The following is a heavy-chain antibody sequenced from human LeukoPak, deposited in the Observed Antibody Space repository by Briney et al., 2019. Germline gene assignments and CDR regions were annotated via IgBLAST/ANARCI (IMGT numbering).Heavy chain of an antibody. CDR1: GYTFTSYY. D-gene: IGHD2-21*02. CDR3: ARDLGLVVTATLYYFDY. Sequence: ASVKVSCKASGYTFTSYYMHRVRQAPGQGLEWMGIINPSGGSTSYAQKFQGRVTMTRDTSTSTVYMELSSLRSEDTAVYYCARDLGLVVTATLYYFDYWGQGTLVTVSS. V-gene: IGHV1-46*01. J-gene: IGHJ4*02. CDR2: INPSGGST.